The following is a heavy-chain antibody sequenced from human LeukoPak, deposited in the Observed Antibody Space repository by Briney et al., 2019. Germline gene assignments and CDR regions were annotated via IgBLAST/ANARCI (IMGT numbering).Heavy chain of an antibody. V-gene: IGHV4-4*02. CDR1: GVFIRSGYW. J-gene: IGHJ1*01. Sequence: PSETLSLTCVVSGVFIRSGYWWSWVRQSPEKGLEWIAETHRDGSTNYNPSLKSRVTISVDTSKNQFSLKLTSVTAADTAMYYCGRNAAYCIDQWGQGTLVTVSS. CDR2: THRDGST. CDR3: GRNAAYCIDQ. D-gene: IGHD1-26*01.